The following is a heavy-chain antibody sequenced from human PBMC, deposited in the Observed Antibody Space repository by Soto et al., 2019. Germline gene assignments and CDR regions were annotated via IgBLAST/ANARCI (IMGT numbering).Heavy chain of an antibody. CDR1: GFSISTYG. V-gene: IGHV3-33*01. Sequence: QVQLVESGGGVVQPGGSLRLSCAASGFSISTYGMHWVRQAPGKGLEWVTVIWYDGSNTFYADSVKGRFTISRDNSKNTLFLQMNSLRGEDSALYYCARDLTPSRKCMDVWGQWTTVTVSS. J-gene: IGHJ6*02. CDR2: IWYDGSNT. D-gene: IGHD7-27*01. CDR3: ARDLTPSRKCMDV.